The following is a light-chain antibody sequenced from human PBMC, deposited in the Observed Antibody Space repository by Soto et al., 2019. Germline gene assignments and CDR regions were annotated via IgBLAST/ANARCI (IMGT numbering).Light chain of an antibody. V-gene: IGLV1-47*01. CDR3: ASWDDRLTVV. J-gene: IGLJ2*01. Sequence: QSALTQPPSASGTPGQTVTISCSGSSSNIGTGYVYWYQQRPGSAPKLLIYRNSLRPSGVPDRFSGSKSGTSASLAIGGLRSEDEEDYYCASWDDRLTVVFGGGTKLTFL. CDR1: SSNIGTGY. CDR2: RNS.